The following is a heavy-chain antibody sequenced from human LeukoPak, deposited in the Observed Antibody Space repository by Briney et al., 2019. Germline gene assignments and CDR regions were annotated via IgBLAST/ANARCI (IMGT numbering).Heavy chain of an antibody. CDR3: ARDRYYYDSSSYRFDY. CDR2: IYTSGST. J-gene: IGHJ4*02. D-gene: IGHD3-22*01. CDR1: GGSISSYY. Sequence: KPSETLSLTCSVPGGSISSYYWSWIRQPAGKGLEWIGRIYTSGSTNYNPYLKSRVTMSVDTSKNQFSLKLSSVTAADTAVHYCARDRYYYDSSSYRFDYWGRGTLVTVSS. V-gene: IGHV4-4*07.